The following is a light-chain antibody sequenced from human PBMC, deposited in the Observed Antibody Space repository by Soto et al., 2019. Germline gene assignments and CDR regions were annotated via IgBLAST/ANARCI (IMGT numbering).Light chain of an antibody. V-gene: IGKV1-6*01. Sequence: QMTQSPSSLSASGGEKIIITCRASRDVGSDVSWYQQKPGHAPKLLIYAASNLYTGVPSRFSGSRSGTEFTLTISSLQPEDFASYYCLQDYGDSWPFGQGTNVDIK. CDR2: AAS. J-gene: IGKJ1*01. CDR3: LQDYGDSWP. CDR1: RDVGSD.